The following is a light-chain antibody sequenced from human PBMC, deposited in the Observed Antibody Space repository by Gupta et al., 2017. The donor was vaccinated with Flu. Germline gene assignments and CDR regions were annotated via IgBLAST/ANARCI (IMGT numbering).Light chain of an antibody. V-gene: IGLV4-60*03. CDR3: ETWGSATRM. CDR2: VEGSGTC. J-gene: IGLJ3*02. Sequence: VQLTCTLSSGHNNYMIAWHQQQPGKAPRYLMKVEGSGTCSKGSGVPDRFSGSSSGADRHLTISNLQPEDEADYYCETWGSATRMFGGGTKVTVL. CDR1: SGHNNYM.